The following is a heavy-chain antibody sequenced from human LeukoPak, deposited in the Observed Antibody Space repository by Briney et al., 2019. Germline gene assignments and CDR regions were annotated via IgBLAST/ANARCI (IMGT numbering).Heavy chain of an antibody. V-gene: IGHV3-30*02. CDR2: IRYDGSNK. CDR1: GFTFSSYG. D-gene: IGHD5-12*01. CDR3: AKDSSFHGWLYYFDY. J-gene: IGHJ4*02. Sequence: GGSLRLSCAASGFTFSSYGMHWVRQAPGKGLEWVAFIRYDGSNKYYADSVKGRFTISRDNSKNTLYLQMNSLRAEDTAVYYCAKDSSFHGWLYYFDYWGQGTLVTVPS.